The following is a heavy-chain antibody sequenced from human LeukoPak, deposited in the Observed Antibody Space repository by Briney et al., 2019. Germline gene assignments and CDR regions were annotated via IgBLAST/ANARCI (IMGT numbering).Heavy chain of an antibody. D-gene: IGHD5-24*01. CDR2: IYHSGRT. CDR3: ARESLTWLQSRTSWFDP. J-gene: IGHJ5*02. V-gene: IGHV4-38-2*02. Sequence: PSETLSLTCTVSGYSISSGDYWGWIRQPPGKGLEWIGSIYHSGRTYYNPSLKSRVTISVDTSKNQFSLRLSSVTAADTAVYYCARESLTWLQSRTSWFDPWGQGTLVTVSS. CDR1: GYSISSGDY.